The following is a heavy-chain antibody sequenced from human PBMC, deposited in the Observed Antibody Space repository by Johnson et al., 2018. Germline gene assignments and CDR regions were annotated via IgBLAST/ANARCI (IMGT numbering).Heavy chain of an antibody. J-gene: IGHJ1*01. CDR3: ARDHEKRALRHAAEYFQH. CDR2: IWSDGSNK. V-gene: IGHV3-33*01. CDR1: GFTFSNFG. Sequence: QVQLVQSGGGVVQPGKSLRLSCAASGFTFSNFGMHWVRQVPGKGLEWVATIWSDGSNKYYADSVRGQFTISRDNSKNTLYLQMNSLRAEDTAVYYCARDHEKRALRHAAEYFQHWGQGTLVIVSS.